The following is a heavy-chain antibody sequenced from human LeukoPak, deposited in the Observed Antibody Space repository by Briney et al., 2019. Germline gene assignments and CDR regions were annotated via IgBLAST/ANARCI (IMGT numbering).Heavy chain of an antibody. CDR2: IIPIFGTA. D-gene: IGHD2-2*01. V-gene: IGHV1-69*13. CDR3: AREHCSSTSCYRIAFDI. CDR1: GGTFSSYA. Sequence: SVKVSCKASGGTFSSYAISWVRQAPGQGLEWMGGIIPIFGTANYAQKFQGRVTITADESTSTAYVELSSLRSEDTAVYYCAREHCSSTSCYRIAFDIWGQGTMVTVSS. J-gene: IGHJ3*02.